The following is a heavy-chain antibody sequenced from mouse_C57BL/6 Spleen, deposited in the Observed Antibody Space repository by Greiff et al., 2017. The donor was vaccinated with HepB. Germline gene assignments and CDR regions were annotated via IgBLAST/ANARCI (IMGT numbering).Heavy chain of an antibody. CDR1: GYTFTDYY. J-gene: IGHJ3*01. D-gene: IGHD2-5*01. CDR2: INPNNGGT. Sequence: EVQLQQSGPELVKPGASVKISCKASGYTFTDYYMNWVKQSHGKSLEWIGDINPNNGGTSYNQKFKGKATLTVDKSSSTAYMELRSLTSEDSAVYYCARWYSNYPAWFAYWGQGTLVTVSA. CDR3: ARWYSNYPAWFAY. V-gene: IGHV1-26*01.